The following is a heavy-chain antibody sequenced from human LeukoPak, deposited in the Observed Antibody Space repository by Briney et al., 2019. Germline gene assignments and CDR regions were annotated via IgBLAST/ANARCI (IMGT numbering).Heavy chain of an antibody. CDR3: ARLRSYYYGMDV. V-gene: IGHV4-39*01. Sequence: SETLSLTCTVSGGSISSSSYYWGWIRQPPGKGLEWIGSIYYSGSTYYNPSLKSRVTISVDTSKNQFSLKLSSVTAADTAVYYCARLRSYYYGMDVWGQGTTVTVSS. J-gene: IGHJ6*02. CDR1: GGSISSSSYY. CDR2: IYYSGST.